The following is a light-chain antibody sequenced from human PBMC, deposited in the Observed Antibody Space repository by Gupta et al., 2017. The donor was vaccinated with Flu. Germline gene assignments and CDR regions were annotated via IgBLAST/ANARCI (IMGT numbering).Light chain of an antibody. CDR2: STS. Sequence: QSVVSQTPSLTLFPGGSVNLTCASSTGAVTSGYYPNWFQQKPGQAPRALSYSTSNKHSWTPARLSGARLGGKASLTLSGVQPEDEAEYYCRLYHGGSRVFGGGTKLTVL. CDR1: TGAVTSGYY. J-gene: IGLJ3*02. V-gene: IGLV7-43*01. CDR3: RLYHGGSRV.